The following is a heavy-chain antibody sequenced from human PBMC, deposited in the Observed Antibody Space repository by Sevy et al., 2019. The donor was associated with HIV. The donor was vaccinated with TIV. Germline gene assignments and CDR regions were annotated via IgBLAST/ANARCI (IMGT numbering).Heavy chain of an antibody. Sequence: GGSLRLSCAASGFSLSDHYMDWVRQAPGKGLEWIGRTRNKVNSYTTEYAASVKGRFTISRDDSKNSLYLEMNSLKTEDTAVYYCIRPLVGATRGFEYWGQEPWSPSPQ. CDR2: TRNKVNSYTT. CDR1: GFSLSDHY. V-gene: IGHV3-72*01. J-gene: IGHJ4*01. D-gene: IGHD1-26*01. CDR3: IRPLVGATRGFEY.